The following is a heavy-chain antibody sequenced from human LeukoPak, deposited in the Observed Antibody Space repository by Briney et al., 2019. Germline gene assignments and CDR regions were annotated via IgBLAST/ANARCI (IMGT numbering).Heavy chain of an antibody. CDR3: ARTGQSHAFDI. CDR1: GFTFSSSS. J-gene: IGHJ3*02. Sequence: GGSLRLSCAASGFTFSSSSMNWVRQAPGKGLEWVSYISSSSTTIYYADSVKGRFSISRDNAKNSLYLQMNSLRAEDTAVYYCARTGQSHAFDIWGQGTMVTVSS. CDR2: ISSSSTTI. D-gene: IGHD5-24*01. V-gene: IGHV3-48*01.